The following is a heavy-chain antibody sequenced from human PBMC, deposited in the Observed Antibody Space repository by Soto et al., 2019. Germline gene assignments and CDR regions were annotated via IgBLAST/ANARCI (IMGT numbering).Heavy chain of an antibody. CDR3: ARDIVGDYYYYGMDV. Sequence: GASVKVSCKASGGTFSSYAISWVRQAPGQGLEWMGGIIPIFGTANYAQRFQGRVTITADESTSTAYMELSSLRSEDTAVYYCARDIVGDYYYYGMDVWGQGTTVTAP. D-gene: IGHD2-15*01. V-gene: IGHV1-69*13. CDR2: IIPIFGTA. CDR1: GGTFSSYA. J-gene: IGHJ6*02.